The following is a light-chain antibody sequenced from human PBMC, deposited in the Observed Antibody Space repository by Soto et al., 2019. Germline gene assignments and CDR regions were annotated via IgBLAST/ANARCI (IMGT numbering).Light chain of an antibody. CDR2: LNSDGSH. V-gene: IGLV4-69*01. J-gene: IGLJ2*01. Sequence: QLVLTQSTSASASLGASVKLTCTLSSGHSSYAIAWHQQQPEKGPRYLMKLNSDGSHSKGDVIPDRFSGSSSGAERYLTISSLQSEDEADYYCQTWGTGIRVFGGGTKLTVL. CDR3: QTWGTGIRV. CDR1: SGHSSYA.